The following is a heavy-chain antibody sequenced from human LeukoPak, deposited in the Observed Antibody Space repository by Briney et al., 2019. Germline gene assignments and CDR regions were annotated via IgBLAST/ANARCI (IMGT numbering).Heavy chain of an antibody. V-gene: IGHV3-15*04. CDR2: TVSEIDGGTT. J-gene: IGHJ6*02. D-gene: IGHD1-7*01. CDR1: GFTFNYAW. Sequence: GGSLRLSCAASGFTFNYAWMSWVRQVPGKGLEWVGQTVSEIDGGTTDYATPVRGRFTISRDDSKSTLYLQMNSLKIEDTAVYYCTTDEDWNYARKDVWGQGATVIVSS. CDR3: TTDEDWNYARKDV.